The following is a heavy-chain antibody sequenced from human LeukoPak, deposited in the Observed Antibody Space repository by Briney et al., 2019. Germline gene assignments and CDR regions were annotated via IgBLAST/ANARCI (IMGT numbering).Heavy chain of an antibody. CDR1: GFPFIKAW. CDR2: IKGKSGGGTT. V-gene: IGHV3-15*01. J-gene: IGHJ5*01. Sequence: GGSLRLSCAGSGFPFIKAWMSWVRQAPGRGLEWVGRIKGKSGGGTTDYAAPVKGRFTISRDDSKNTVYLQMTSLKTEDTGVYYCAIDGLSITVTGLDWFDSWGQGTLVTVSS. D-gene: IGHD6-19*01. CDR3: AIDGLSITVTGLDWFDS.